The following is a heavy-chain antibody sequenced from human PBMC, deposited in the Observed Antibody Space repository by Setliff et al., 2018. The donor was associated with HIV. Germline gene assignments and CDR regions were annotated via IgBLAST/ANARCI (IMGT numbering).Heavy chain of an antibody. Sequence: GGSLRLSCAASGFTFSSYSMTWVRQAPGKGLEWVSSIRTDGDATYYADSVKGRFTISRDNSKNTLYLQMNSLRVEDAAVYYCAKGLSFDYWGQGTLVTVSS. CDR3: AKGLSFDY. V-gene: IGHV3-23*01. CDR2: IRTDGDAT. CDR1: GFTFSSYS. J-gene: IGHJ4*02.